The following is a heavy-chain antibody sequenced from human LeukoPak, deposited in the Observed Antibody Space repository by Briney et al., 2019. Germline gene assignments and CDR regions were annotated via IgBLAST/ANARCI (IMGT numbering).Heavy chain of an antibody. CDR1: GFTVSNYY. J-gene: IGHJ4*01. D-gene: IGHD1-1*01. CDR2: LYTGDTT. Sequence: GGSLRLSCVASGFTVSNYYMSWVRQAPGKGLEWVSLLYTGDTTYYAESVEGRFTISRDDSKNTIYLQMNTLRAEDTAVYYCSRGGVKYWNPIYWGQGTLVTVSS. CDR3: SRGGVKYWNPIY. V-gene: IGHV3-53*01.